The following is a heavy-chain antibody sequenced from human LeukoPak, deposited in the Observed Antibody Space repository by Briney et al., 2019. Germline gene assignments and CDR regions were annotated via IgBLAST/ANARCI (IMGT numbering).Heavy chain of an antibody. Sequence: GGSLRLSCAASGFTFSGCAMHWVRQASGKGLEWVGRIRSKANSYATAYAASVKGRFTIFRDDSKNTAYLQMNSLKTEDTAVYYCTRWNRDSSGYNWFDPWGQGTLVTVSS. CDR1: GFTFSGCA. J-gene: IGHJ5*02. V-gene: IGHV3-73*01. CDR3: TRWNRDSSGYNWFDP. CDR2: IRSKANSYAT. D-gene: IGHD3-22*01.